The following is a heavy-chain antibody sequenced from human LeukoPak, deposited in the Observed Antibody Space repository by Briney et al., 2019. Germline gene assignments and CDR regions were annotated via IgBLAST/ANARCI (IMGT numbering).Heavy chain of an antibody. V-gene: IGHV5-51*01. CDR2: IYPGDSDT. CDR3: ARARRGKIAVAGSVDY. CDR1: GYSFTSYW. Sequence: GGSPKIPCKGSGYSFTSYWIGWVRQMPGKGLEWMGIIYPGDSDTRYSPSFQGQVTISADKSISTAYLQWSSLKASDTAMYYCARARRGKIAVAGSVDYWGQGTLVTVSS. J-gene: IGHJ4*02. D-gene: IGHD6-19*01.